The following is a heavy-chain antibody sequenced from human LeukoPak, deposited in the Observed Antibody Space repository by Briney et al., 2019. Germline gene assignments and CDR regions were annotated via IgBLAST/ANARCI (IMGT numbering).Heavy chain of an antibody. J-gene: IGHJ2*01. CDR2: IYDTGSN. D-gene: IGHD6-19*01. CDR1: GYSISSGYY. CDR3: ASGSSGWLWYFDL. V-gene: IGHV4-38-2*01. Sequence: SETLSLTCAVSGYSISSGYYWGWIRQPPGKGLEWTGSIYDTGSNYYTPSLKSRVTISIDTSKNQFSLKLSSVTAADTAVYYCASGSSGWLWYFDLWGRGTLVTVSS.